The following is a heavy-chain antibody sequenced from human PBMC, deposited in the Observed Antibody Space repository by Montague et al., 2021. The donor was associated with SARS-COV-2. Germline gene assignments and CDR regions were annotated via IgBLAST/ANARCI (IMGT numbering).Heavy chain of an antibody. CDR2: FSLTGGT. CDR1: GGPLRRSYYY. Sequence: SETLSLTCSVSGGPLRRSYYYWAWIRQPPGKGLEWIGSFSLTGGTFYNPSLKSRVTISVDTSKNQVSLKLSSVTAADTAVYYCARGQRFFDWPYDAFDIWAQGTMVIVSS. J-gene: IGHJ3*02. CDR3: ARGQRFFDWPYDAFDI. D-gene: IGHD3-9*01. V-gene: IGHV4-39*07.